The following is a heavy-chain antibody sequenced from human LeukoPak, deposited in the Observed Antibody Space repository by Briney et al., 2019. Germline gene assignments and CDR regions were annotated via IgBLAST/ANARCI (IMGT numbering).Heavy chain of an antibody. Sequence: GRSLRLSCAASGFTFSSYAMHWVRQAPGKGLEWVAVISYDGSNKYYADSVKGRFTISRDNSKNTLYLQMNSLRAEDTAVYYCARDPSDSSGWGVDYWGQGTLVTVSS. CDR3: ARDPSDSSGWGVDY. D-gene: IGHD6-19*01. CDR2: ISYDGSNK. CDR1: GFTFSSYA. J-gene: IGHJ4*02. V-gene: IGHV3-30-3*01.